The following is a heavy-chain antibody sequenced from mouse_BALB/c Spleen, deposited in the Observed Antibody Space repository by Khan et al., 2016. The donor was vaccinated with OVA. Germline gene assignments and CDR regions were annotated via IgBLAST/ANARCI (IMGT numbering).Heavy chain of an antibody. D-gene: IGHD2-14*01. J-gene: IGHJ3*01. CDR3: ARNAYMYDFTY. Sequence: QVQLKQSGPGLVRPSQTLSITCTVSGFSLTTYGVHWVRQSPGKGLEWLGVIRSGGNTDYNSALISRLSINKDNHKSQVFFKMNSLQDDDTAIYYCARNAYMYDFTYWGQCTLVTVSA. V-gene: IGHV2-2*01. CDR2: IRSGGNT. CDR1: GFSLTTYG.